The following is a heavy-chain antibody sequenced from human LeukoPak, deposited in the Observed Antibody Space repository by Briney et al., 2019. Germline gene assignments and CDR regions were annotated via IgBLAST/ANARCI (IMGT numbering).Heavy chain of an antibody. Sequence: PGESLKISCKGSGYSFTRYWISWVRQRPGKGLEWMGRIDPSDTYTIYSPSFQGHITISTDTSISTAYLQWSRLRASDTAIYYCAIPSAYGYRSGWYVGHDWGQGTLVTVSS. V-gene: IGHV5-10-1*01. D-gene: IGHD6-19*01. J-gene: IGHJ4*02. CDR2: IDPSDTYT. CDR3: AIPSAYGYRSGWYVGHD. CDR1: GYSFTRYW.